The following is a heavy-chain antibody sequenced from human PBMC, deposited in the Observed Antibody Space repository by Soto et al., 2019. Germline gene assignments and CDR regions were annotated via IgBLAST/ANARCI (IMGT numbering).Heavy chain of an antibody. J-gene: IGHJ4*02. V-gene: IGHV3-23*01. CDR2: ISGSGGST. Sequence: GGSLRLSCAASGFTFSSYAMSWVRQAPGKGLEWVSAISGSGGSTYYADSVKGRFTISRDNSKNTLYLQMNSLRAEDTAVYYCALISYGSGSYYSFDYWGQEPLVTFPS. CDR1: GFTFSSYA. CDR3: ALISYGSGSYYSFDY. D-gene: IGHD3-10*01.